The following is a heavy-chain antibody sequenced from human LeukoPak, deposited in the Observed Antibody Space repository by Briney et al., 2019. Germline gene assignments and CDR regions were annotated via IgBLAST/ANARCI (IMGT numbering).Heavy chain of an antibody. Sequence: HGGALRHSCVSTRCSFSRYAMHWVRPAPGKGAAWLAIIYYDGSNSLYRHGVKGGSVLPRDSSKKTQYLQINSLRAEHTPMYFCAKDQGPTGPTGGYFDSWGQGTLVTVSS. CDR1: RCSFSRYA. CDR3: AKDQGPTGPTGGYFDS. J-gene: IGHJ4*02. CDR2: IYYDGSNS. D-gene: IGHD1-1*01. V-gene: IGHV3-30*18.